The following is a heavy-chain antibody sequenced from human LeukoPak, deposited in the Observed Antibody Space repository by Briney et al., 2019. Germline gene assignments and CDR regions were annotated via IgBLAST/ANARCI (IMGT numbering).Heavy chain of an antibody. V-gene: IGHV3-23*01. CDR1: GFTFSIYG. D-gene: IGHD5-24*01. J-gene: IGHJ5*02. CDR2: ISASGGST. Sequence: GGSLRLSCAVSGFTFSIYGMSWVRQAPGKGLEWVSGISASGGSTYYADSVKGRFTISRDNAKNSLYLKMNSLRAEDTAVYYCARTRDGYNTNWFDPWGQGTLVTVSS. CDR3: ARTRDGYNTNWFDP.